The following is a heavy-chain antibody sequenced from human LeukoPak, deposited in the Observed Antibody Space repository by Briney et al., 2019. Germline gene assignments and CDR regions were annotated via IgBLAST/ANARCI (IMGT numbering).Heavy chain of an antibody. J-gene: IGHJ4*02. CDR1: GFTFDDYA. CDR2: ISWDGGTT. CDR3: AKDMRGGSSWYYFDY. Sequence: PGGSLRLSCAASGFTFDDYAMHWVRQAPGKGLEWVSLISWDGGTTYYADSVKGRFTISRDNSKNSLYLQMNSLKTEDTAFYYCAKDMRGGSSWYYFDYWGQGTLVTVSS. D-gene: IGHD6-13*01. V-gene: IGHV3-43*01.